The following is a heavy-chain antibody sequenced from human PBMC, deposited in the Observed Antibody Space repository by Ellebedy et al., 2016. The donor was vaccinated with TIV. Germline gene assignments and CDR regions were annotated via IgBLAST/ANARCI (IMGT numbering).Heavy chain of an antibody. Sequence: ASVKVSCKASGYTFTSYGISWVRQAPGQGLEWMGWISAYNGNTNYAQKLQGRVTMTTDTSTSTAYMELRSLRTDDTAVYYCARERERARDCTITPCHSIRLFDFWGQGALVTVSS. CDR1: GYTFTSYG. J-gene: IGHJ4*02. D-gene: IGHD2/OR15-2a*01. CDR3: ARERERARDCTITPCHSIRLFDF. CDR2: ISAYNGNT. V-gene: IGHV1-18*01.